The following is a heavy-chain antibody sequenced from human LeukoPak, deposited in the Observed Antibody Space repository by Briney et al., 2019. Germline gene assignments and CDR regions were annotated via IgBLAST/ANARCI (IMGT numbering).Heavy chain of an antibody. CDR3: ARVLDRSYYDSSGYTFDY. J-gene: IGHJ4*02. Sequence: PSQTLSLTCAVSGGSISSGGYSWSWIRQPPGKGLEWIGYIYHSGSTYYNPSLKSRVTIPVDRSKNQFSLKLSSVTAADTAVYYCARVLDRSYYDSSGYTFDYWGQGTLVTVSS. CDR2: IYHSGST. V-gene: IGHV4-30-2*01. D-gene: IGHD3-22*01. CDR1: GGSISSGGYS.